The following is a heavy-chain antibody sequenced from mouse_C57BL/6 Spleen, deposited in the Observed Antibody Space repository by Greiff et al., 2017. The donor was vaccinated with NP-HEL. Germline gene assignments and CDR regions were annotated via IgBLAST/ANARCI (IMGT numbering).Heavy chain of an antibody. Sequence: DVMLVESGGGLVQPGGSLKLSCAASGFTFSDYYMYWVRQTPEKRLEWVAYISNGGGSTYYPDTVKGRFTISRDNAKNTLYLQMSRLTSEDTAMYYCARHLVITTVVDSAMDYWGQGTSVTVSS. CDR1: GFTFSDYY. J-gene: IGHJ4*01. V-gene: IGHV5-12*01. CDR2: ISNGGGST. D-gene: IGHD1-1*01. CDR3: ARHLVITTVVDSAMDY.